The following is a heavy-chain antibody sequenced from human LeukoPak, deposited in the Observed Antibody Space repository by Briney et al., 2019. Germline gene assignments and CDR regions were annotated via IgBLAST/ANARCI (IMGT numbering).Heavy chain of an antibody. J-gene: IGHJ4*02. V-gene: IGHV4-34*01. CDR3: ARRRWSSSSVIGY. Sequence: SETLSLTCGVNGGSLSGYYWIWIRQTPTQALEWIGEINHSGSTNYNPSLKSRVTISVDTSKNQFYPSLTSLTAADTAVYYCARRRWSSSSVIGYWGRGTRVTVSP. D-gene: IGHD6-6*01. CDR2: INHSGST. CDR1: GGSLSGYY.